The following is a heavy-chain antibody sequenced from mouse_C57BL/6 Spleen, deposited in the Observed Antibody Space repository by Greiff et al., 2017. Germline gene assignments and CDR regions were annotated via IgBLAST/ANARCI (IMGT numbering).Heavy chain of an antibody. D-gene: IGHD1-1*01. J-gene: IGHJ4*01. CDR2: IHPNIGST. V-gene: IGHV1-64*01. Sequence: QVQLQQPGAELVKPGASVKLSCKASGYTFTSYWMHWVKQRPGQGLEWIGMIHPNIGSTNYNEKFKSKATLTVDKSSSTAYMQLSSLTSEDSAVYYCARGGYGSSYDAMDYWGQGTSVTVSS. CDR3: ARGGYGSSYDAMDY. CDR1: GYTFTSYW.